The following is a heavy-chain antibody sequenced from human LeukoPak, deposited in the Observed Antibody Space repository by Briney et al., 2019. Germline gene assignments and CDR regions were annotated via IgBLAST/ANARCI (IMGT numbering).Heavy chain of an antibody. Sequence: TSQTLSLTCTVSGGSISSPDFYWSWIRQPAGKGLEWIGSMQTSEIVSYNPSLRSRVTISIDTSKNQFSLRLTSVTAADTAVYYCVRDGGTFITESSTDRHNWLDPWGQGSLVTVSS. CDR1: GGSISSPDFY. J-gene: IGHJ5*02. CDR3: VRDGGTFITESSTDRHNWLDP. V-gene: IGHV4-61*02. D-gene: IGHD1-20*01. CDR2: MQTSEIV.